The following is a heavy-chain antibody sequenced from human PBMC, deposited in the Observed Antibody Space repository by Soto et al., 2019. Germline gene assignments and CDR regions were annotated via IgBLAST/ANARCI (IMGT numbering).Heavy chain of an antibody. CDR1: GGSISSGDYY. D-gene: IGHD3-22*01. J-gene: IGHJ4*02. Sequence: SETLSLTCTVSGGSISSGDYYWSWIRQPPGKGLEWIGYIYYSGSTYYNPSLKSRVTISVDTSKKQFSLKLSSVTAADTAVYYCARVRDLITTETIDYWGQGTLVTVSS. CDR3: ARVRDLITTETIDY. V-gene: IGHV4-30-4*01. CDR2: IYYSGST.